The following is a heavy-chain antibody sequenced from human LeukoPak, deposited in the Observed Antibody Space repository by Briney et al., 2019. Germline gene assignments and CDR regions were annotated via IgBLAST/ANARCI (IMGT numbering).Heavy chain of an antibody. V-gene: IGHV1-8*01. CDR3: ARGIPAAEYVAFHI. D-gene: IGHD6-13*01. CDR2: MTPIIDKP. Sequence: GPSVNLSCTSSGYSFTTFDINWVRQATGQGLGWIGGMTPIIDKPAYAQTLQGRATLTRNSPRSRAYLELSSRRSEDTAVYDCARGIPAAEYVAFHIWGQGTMGTVSS. CDR1: GYSFTTFD. J-gene: IGHJ3*02.